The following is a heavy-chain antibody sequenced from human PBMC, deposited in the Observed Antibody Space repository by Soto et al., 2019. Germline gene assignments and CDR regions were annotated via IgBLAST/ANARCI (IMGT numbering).Heavy chain of an antibody. CDR2: IIPIVGIA. V-gene: IGHV1-69*02. Sequence: QVQLVQSGAEVKKPGSSVKVSCKASGGTFSSYTISWVRXXXXXXXXXMGRIIPIVGIANYAQKFQGRVTITADKSTSTAYMELSSLRSEDTAVXYXAGTSCNYYYYDYMDVWGKGTTVTVSS. CDR3: AGTSCNYYYYDYMDV. J-gene: IGHJ6*03. CDR1: GGTFSSYT.